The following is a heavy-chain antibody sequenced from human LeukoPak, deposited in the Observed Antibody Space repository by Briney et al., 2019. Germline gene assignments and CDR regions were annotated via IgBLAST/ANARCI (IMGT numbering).Heavy chain of an antibody. CDR3: AREPDSRDSYSNDY. J-gene: IGHJ4*02. V-gene: IGHV7-4-1*02. Sequence: ASVKVSCKASGYTFTSYAMNWVRQAPGQGLEWMGWINTNTGNPTYAQGFTGRFVFSLDTSVSTAYLQISSLKAEDTAVYYCAREPDSRDSYSNDYWGQGTLVTVSS. CDR1: GYTFTSYA. CDR2: INTNTGNP. D-gene: IGHD5-24*01.